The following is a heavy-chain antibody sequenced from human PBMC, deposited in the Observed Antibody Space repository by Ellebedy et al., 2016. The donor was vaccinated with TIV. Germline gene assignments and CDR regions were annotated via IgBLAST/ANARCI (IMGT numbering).Heavy chain of an antibody. J-gene: IGHJ3*02. Sequence: SETLSLTXSVSGGSIRSSDYYWSWLRQLPGRGLEWIGYVYHTGSIYYNASLQSRVTISVDTSNNQFSLKLRSVTAADTAIYYCARVWSRSYDPAVTIIFGVGDEAFDIWGQGTMVTVSS. CDR3: ARVWSRSYDPAVTIIFGVGDEAFDI. CDR2: VYHTGSI. CDR1: GGSIRSSDYY. V-gene: IGHV4-31*03. D-gene: IGHD3-3*01.